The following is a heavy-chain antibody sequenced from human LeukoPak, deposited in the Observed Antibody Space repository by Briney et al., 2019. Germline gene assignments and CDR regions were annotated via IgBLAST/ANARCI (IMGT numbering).Heavy chain of an antibody. J-gene: IGHJ5*02. CDR2: IKQDGSEK. Sequence: GGSLRLSCAASGFTFSSYWMSCVRQAPGTGLEWVANIKQDGSEKYYVDSVKGRFTISRDNAKNSLYLQMNRLRAEDTAVYYCARDDCSSISCYHNWFDPWGQGTLVTVSS. D-gene: IGHD2-2*01. CDR3: ARDDCSSISCYHNWFDP. CDR1: GFTFSSYW. V-gene: IGHV3-7*01.